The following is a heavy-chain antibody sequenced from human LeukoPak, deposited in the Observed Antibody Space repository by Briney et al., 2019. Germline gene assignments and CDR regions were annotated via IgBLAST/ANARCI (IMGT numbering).Heavy chain of an antibody. CDR1: GYTFTNYG. CDR2: INTYNGNT. J-gene: IGHJ4*02. D-gene: IGHD1-26*01. Sequence: ASVKVSRKASGYTFTNYGITWMRQAPGQGLEWMGWINTYNGNTNYAQKLQGRVTITTDTSTSTAYMELRSLRSDDTAVFCCARDLVDGVGAPGAYWGQGALVTVSS. V-gene: IGHV1-18*01. CDR3: ARDLVDGVGAPGAY.